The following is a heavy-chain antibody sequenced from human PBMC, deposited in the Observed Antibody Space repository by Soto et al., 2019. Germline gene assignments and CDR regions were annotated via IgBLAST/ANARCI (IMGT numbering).Heavy chain of an antibody. CDR1: GGSISSGGYY. V-gene: IGHV4-31*03. J-gene: IGHJ2*01. CDR3: ARVEGVGVTATILDRRRWYFDL. CDR2: IYYSGST. Sequence: QVQLQESGPGLVKPSQTLSLTCTVSGGSISSGGYYWSWIRQHPGKGLEWIGYIYYSGSTYYNPSLKSRVTISVYKSKNQFPLKLSSVTAADTAVYYCARVEGVGVTATILDRRRWYFDLWGRGTLVTVSS. D-gene: IGHD2-21*02.